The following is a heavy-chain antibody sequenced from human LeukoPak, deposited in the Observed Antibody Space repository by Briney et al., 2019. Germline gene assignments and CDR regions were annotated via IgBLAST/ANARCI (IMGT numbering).Heavy chain of an antibody. J-gene: IGHJ5*02. Sequence: PGGSLRLSCAASGFTFSSYSMNWVRQAPGKGLEWVSYISSSSSTIYYADSVKGRFTISRDNAKNSLYLQMNSLRAEDTAVYYCARDCRGKLLLRQYNWFDPWGQGTLVTVSS. CDR2: ISSSSSTI. CDR3: ARDCRGKLLLRQYNWFDP. CDR1: GFTFSSYS. D-gene: IGHD2-15*01. V-gene: IGHV3-48*04.